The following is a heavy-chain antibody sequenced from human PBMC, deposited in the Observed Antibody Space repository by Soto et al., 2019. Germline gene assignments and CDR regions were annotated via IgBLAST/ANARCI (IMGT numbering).Heavy chain of an antibody. CDR3: AKDKGGTPYYIDS. Sequence: VLLVESGGGLVQPGGSLRLSCAVSGFNFGNYAMHWVRQAPGKGLEWVAAVNWNSDKVAYAGSVVGRFTIIRDSAKNYLHLQMNDLTTEDTALYYCAKDKGGTPYYIDSWGQGVLVTVSS. V-gene: IGHV3-9*01. J-gene: IGHJ4*02. CDR1: GFNFGNYA. CDR2: VNWNSDKV.